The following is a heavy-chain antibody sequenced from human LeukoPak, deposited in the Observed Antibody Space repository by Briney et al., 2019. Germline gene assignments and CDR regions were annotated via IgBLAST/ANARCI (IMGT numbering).Heavy chain of an antibody. Sequence: GGFLRLSCAASGITLGGYWMSWVRQAPGKGLEWVANIKPDGSKENYVDSVKGRFTISRDNAKNSLSLQMNSLRADDTAVYYCVRDRGRASTDYWGQGTLVTVSS. J-gene: IGHJ4*02. CDR2: IKPDGSKE. CDR3: VRDRGRASTDY. V-gene: IGHV3-7*01. D-gene: IGHD1-26*01. CDR1: GITLGGYW.